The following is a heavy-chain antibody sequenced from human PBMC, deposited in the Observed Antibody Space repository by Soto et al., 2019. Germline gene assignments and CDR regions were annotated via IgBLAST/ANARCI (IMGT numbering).Heavy chain of an antibody. Sequence: GESLKISCAASGFTFSSYSMNWVRQAPGKGLEWVSSISSSSSYIYYADSVKGRFTISRDNAKNSLYLQMNSLRAEDTAVYYCARVLLWFGETYYYYYGMDVWGQGTTVTVSS. V-gene: IGHV3-21*01. CDR3: ARVLLWFGETYYYYYGMDV. J-gene: IGHJ6*02. D-gene: IGHD3-10*01. CDR1: GFTFSSYS. CDR2: ISSSSSYI.